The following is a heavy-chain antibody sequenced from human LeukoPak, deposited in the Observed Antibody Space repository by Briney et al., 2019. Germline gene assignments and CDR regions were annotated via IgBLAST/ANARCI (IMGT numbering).Heavy chain of an antibody. CDR3: AKLPSLGSYCSGGSCYGSSY. V-gene: IGHV3-23*01. CDR2: ISGSGGST. D-gene: IGHD2-15*01. J-gene: IGHJ4*02. CDR1: GFTFSSYA. Sequence: GGSLRLSCAASGFTFSSYAMSWVRQAPGKGLEWASAISGSGGSTYYADSVKGWFTISRDNSKNTLYLQMNSLRAEDTAVYYCAKLPSLGSYCSGGSCYGSSYWGQGTLVTVSS.